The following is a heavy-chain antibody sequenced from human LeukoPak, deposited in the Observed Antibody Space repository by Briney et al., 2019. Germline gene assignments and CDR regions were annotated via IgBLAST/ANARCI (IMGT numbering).Heavy chain of an antibody. Sequence: SVKVSCKASGGTFISYAISWVRQAPGQGLEWMGGIIPIFGTANYAQKFQGRVTITADESTSTAYMELSSLRSEDTAVYYCARSDCSSTSCYEDYYYYGMDVWGQGTTVTVSS. CDR1: GGTFISYA. V-gene: IGHV1-69*13. J-gene: IGHJ6*02. D-gene: IGHD2-2*01. CDR2: IIPIFGTA. CDR3: ARSDCSSTSCYEDYYYYGMDV.